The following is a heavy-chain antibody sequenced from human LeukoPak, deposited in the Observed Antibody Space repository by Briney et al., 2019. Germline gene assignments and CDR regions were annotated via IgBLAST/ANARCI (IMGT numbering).Heavy chain of an antibody. V-gene: IGHV4-31*03. Sequence: TSETLSLTCTVSGDSISSGGFHWSWIRQHPGKGLEWIGYIYYSGGTYYNPSLKGRVTISVDTSKIQFSLRLSSVTAADTAVYYCARSPAGGSFDYWGQGTLVTVSS. D-gene: IGHD3-16*01. CDR3: ARSPAGGSFDY. CDR2: IYYSGGT. J-gene: IGHJ4*02. CDR1: GDSISSGGFH.